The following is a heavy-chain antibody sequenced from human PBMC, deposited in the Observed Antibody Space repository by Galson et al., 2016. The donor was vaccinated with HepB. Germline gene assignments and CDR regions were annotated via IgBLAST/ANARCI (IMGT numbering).Heavy chain of an antibody. Sequence: SLRLSCAASGFTFSSYWMHWVRQAPGRGLVWVSRISSDGSTTDYADSVKGRFTISRDNVKNTVYLQMNSLRAEDTAVYYCATGPKYGFDIWGQGTMVTVSS. CDR1: GFTFSSYW. V-gene: IGHV3-74*01. D-gene: IGHD1-14*01. CDR3: ATGPKYGFDI. J-gene: IGHJ3*02. CDR2: ISSDGSTT.